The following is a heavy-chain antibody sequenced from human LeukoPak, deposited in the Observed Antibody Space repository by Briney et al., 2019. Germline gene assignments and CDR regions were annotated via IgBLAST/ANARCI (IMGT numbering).Heavy chain of an antibody. D-gene: IGHD1-1*01. CDR3: AREDGTFDY. CDR1: GFTFTSYW. J-gene: IGHJ4*02. V-gene: IGHV3-7*01. CDR2: IKPDGDT. Sequence: GGPLRLSCAASGFTFTSYWMNWVRQAPGKGLEWVANIKPDGDTYYVDSAKGRFTISRDNAKNSLYLQMNSLRAEDTAVYYCAREDGTFDYWGQGALVTVSS.